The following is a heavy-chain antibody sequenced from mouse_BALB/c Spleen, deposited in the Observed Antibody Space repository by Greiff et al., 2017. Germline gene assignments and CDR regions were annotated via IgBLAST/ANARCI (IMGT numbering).Heavy chain of an antibody. Sequence: VQLQQSGAELVRPGTSVKISCKASGYTFTNYWLGWVKQRPGHGLEWIGDIYPGGGYTNYNEKFKGKATLTADTSSSTSYMQLSSLTSEDSAVSFCAREGTSWYFDVWGAGTTVTVSS. CDR3: AREGTSWYFDV. V-gene: IGHV1-63*02. D-gene: IGHD3-3*01. J-gene: IGHJ1*01. CDR1: GYTFTNYW. CDR2: IYPGGGYT.